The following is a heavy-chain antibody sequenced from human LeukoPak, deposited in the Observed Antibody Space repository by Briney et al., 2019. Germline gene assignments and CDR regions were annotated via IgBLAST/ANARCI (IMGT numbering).Heavy chain of an antibody. CDR3: ARDLVVEGY. Sequence: GGSLRLSCAASGFTFSSFGMNWVRQAPGKGLEWVSSISTSSNYIYYADSLKGRFTISRDNAKNSLYLQMNSLRAEDTAVYYCARDLVVEGYWGQGTLVTVSS. CDR1: GFTFSSFG. J-gene: IGHJ4*02. V-gene: IGHV3-21*01. CDR2: ISTSSNYI. D-gene: IGHD2-15*01.